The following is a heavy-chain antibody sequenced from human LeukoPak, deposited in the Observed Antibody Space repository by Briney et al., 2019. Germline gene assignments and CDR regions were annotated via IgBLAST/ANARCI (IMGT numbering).Heavy chain of an antibody. D-gene: IGHD6-6*01. CDR3: ARDLWGSGSSQLATFDY. J-gene: IGHJ4*02. CDR2: INWNGGST. CDR1: GFTFDDYG. V-gene: IGHV3-20*04. Sequence: GGSLRLSCAASGFTFDDYGMSWVRQAPGKGLEWVSGINWNGGSTAYADSVKGRFTISRDNAKNSLYLQMNSLRAEDTAFYYCARDLWGSGSSQLATFDYWGQGTLVTVSS.